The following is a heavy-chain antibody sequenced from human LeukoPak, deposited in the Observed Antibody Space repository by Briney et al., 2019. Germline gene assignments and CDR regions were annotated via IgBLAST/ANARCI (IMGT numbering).Heavy chain of an antibody. D-gene: IGHD3-16*02. CDR3: ARAPRTYDYVWGSYRPLHLDY. CDR2: ISSSGSTI. Sequence: GGSLRLSCAASGFTFSDYYMSWIRQAPGKGLEWVSYISSSGSTIYYADSVKGRFTISTDTAKNSLYLQMNSLRAEDTAVYYCARAPRTYDYVWGSYRPLHLDYWGQGTLVTVSS. V-gene: IGHV3-11*01. CDR1: GFTFSDYY. J-gene: IGHJ4*02.